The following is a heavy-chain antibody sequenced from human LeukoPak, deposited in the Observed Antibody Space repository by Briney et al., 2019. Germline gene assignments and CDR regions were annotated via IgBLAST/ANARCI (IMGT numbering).Heavy chain of an antibody. Sequence: SETLSLTCAVYGGSFSGYYWSWIRQPPGKGLEWIGEINHSGSANYNPSLKSRVTISVDTSKNQFSLKLSSVTAADTAVYYCARGIRITMTVVVISNWFDPWGQGTLVTVSS. D-gene: IGHD3-22*01. CDR3: ARGIRITMTVVVISNWFDP. V-gene: IGHV4-34*01. CDR1: GGSFSGYY. CDR2: INHSGSA. J-gene: IGHJ5*02.